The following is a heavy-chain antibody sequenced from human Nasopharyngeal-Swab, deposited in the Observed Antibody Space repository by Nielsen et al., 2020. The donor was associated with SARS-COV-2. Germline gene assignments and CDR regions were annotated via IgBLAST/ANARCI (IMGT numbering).Heavy chain of an antibody. Sequence: ASVKVSCKASGYTFNNYYIHWVRRAPGQGLVWMGMINPGSGGTTYAQKFQGRVTMTRDTSTSAVFMDLSSLRSEDTAVYYCARRGRCSGSSCDMDVWGQGTTVTVSS. CDR2: INPGSGGT. CDR3: ARRGRCSGSSCDMDV. D-gene: IGHD2-2*01. V-gene: IGHV1-46*02. J-gene: IGHJ6*02. CDR1: GYTFNNYY.